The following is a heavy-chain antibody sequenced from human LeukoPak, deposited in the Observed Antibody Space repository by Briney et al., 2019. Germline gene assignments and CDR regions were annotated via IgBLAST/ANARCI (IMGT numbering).Heavy chain of an antibody. CDR2: VYYNGLT. J-gene: IGHJ4*02. CDR1: GASISSHY. D-gene: IGHD4-17*01. Sequence: SETLSLTCTVSGASISSHYWTWIRQAPGRGLEWIGYVYYNGLTSYNASLRSRLILSVDTARNQVSLKLTSVTAADTAVYYCTRERSTVTFDYWGQGTLVTVSS. V-gene: IGHV4-59*11. CDR3: TRERSTVTFDY.